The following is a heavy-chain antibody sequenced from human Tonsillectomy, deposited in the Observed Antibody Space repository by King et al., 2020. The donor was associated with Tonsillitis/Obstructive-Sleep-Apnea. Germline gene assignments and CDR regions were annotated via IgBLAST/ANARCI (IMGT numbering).Heavy chain of an antibody. CDR1: GFTFSSYA. CDR3: ASEDYGGSGSNPD. Sequence: EVQLVESGGGLAQPGGSRRLSCAASGFTFSSYAMHWVRQAPGKGLEYVSAINFDGGRTYYADSVKGRFTISRDNSKSTLYLQMSSLRADDTAVYYCASEDYGGSGSNPDWGQGTLVSVPS. V-gene: IGHV3-64D*06. J-gene: IGHJ4*02. CDR2: INFDGGRT. D-gene: IGHD3-10*01.